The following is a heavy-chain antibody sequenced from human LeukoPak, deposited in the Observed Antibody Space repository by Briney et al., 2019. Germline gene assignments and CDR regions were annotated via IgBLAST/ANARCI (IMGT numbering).Heavy chain of an antibody. CDR2: IYYTGNT. D-gene: IGHD2-15*01. J-gene: IGHJ4*02. CDR1: GDSITNYF. V-gene: IGHV4-59*01. Sequence: PSETLSLTCTVSGDSITNYFWSWIRQPPGKGLEWIGYIYYTGNTNYKPSLKGRVTISVDTSTNQFSLRLRSVTAADTAVYYCARGRVAYSAYYFDYWGRGTLVTVSS. CDR3: ARGRVAYSAYYFDY.